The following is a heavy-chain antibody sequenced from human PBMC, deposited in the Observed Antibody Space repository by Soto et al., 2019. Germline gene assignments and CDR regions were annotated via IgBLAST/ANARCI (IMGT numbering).Heavy chain of an antibody. V-gene: IGHV3-11*01. D-gene: IGHD6-6*01. Sequence: VGSLRLSCAASGFTFSDYSMSWIRQAPWKGLEWLAFIDSRGRTLSYADSLKGRFTISRDNAKNSLYLHMHSLRADDTAVYYCARQAARNYIDSWGQGDVVTVSS. J-gene: IGHJ4*02. CDR3: ARQAARNYIDS. CDR1: GFTFSDYS. CDR2: IDSRGRTL.